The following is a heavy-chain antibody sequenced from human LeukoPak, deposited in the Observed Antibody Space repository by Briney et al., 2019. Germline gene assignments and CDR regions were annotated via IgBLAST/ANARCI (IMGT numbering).Heavy chain of an antibody. CDR2: ISGSGGST. V-gene: IGHV3-23*01. CDR1: GFTFSSYA. J-gene: IGHJ4*02. D-gene: IGHD3-9*01. CDR3: AKDSVLRYFDWSVLPYFDY. Sequence: KPGGSLRLSCAASGFTFSSYAMSWVRQAPGKGLEWVSAISGSGGSTYYADSVKGRFTISRDNSKNTLYLQMNSLRAEDTAVYYCAKDSVLRYFDWSVLPYFDYWGQGTLVTVSS.